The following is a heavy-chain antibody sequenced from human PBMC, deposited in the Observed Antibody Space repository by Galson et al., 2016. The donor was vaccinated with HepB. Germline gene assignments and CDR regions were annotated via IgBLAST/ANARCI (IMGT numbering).Heavy chain of an antibody. CDR1: GFTFSGYS. D-gene: IGHD2-21*02. CDR2: IWYDGSNT. V-gene: IGHV3-33*08. J-gene: IGHJ6*02. CDR3: ARDRHYCGGDCYFRSSYYYYAMDV. Sequence: SLRLSCAASGFTFSGYSMNWVRQAPGKGLEWVAVIWYDGSNTYYADSVKGRFTISRDNSEKTLFLQMNSLRAEDTAVYYCARDRHYCGGDCYFRSSYYYYAMDVWGQGTTVTVSS.